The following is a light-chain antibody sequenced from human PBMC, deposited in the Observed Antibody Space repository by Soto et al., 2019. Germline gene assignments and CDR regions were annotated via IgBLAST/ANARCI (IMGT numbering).Light chain of an antibody. CDR2: DYN. Sequence: QSVLTRPPSVSGAPGHSVTSSCAGSSSNIGANYAVHWYQQLPGTAPKLLIYDYNKRPSGVPDRFSGSKSGTSASLAITGLQAEDEADYYCQSYDSSLTGWVFGTGTKVTVL. J-gene: IGLJ1*01. V-gene: IGLV1-40*01. CDR3: QSYDSSLTGWV. CDR1: SSNIGANYA.